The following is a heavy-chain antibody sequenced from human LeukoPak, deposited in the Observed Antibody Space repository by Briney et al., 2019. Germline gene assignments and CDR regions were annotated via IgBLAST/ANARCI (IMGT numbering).Heavy chain of an antibody. CDR1: GFTFSSYS. V-gene: IGHV3-21*01. CDR2: ISSSSSYI. D-gene: IGHD4-17*01. CDR3: ASGNGDYGLVHY. Sequence: GGSLRLSCAASGFTFSSYSMNWVRPAPGKGLEWVSSISSSSSYIYYADSVKGRFTISRDNAKNSLYLQMNSLRAEDTAVYYCASGNGDYGLVHYWGQGTLVTVSS. J-gene: IGHJ4*02.